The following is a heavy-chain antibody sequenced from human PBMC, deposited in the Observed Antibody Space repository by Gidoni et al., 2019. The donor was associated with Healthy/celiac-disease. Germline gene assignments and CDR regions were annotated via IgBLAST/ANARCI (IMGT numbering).Heavy chain of an antibody. Sequence: EVQLLESGGGLVQPRGSLRLSCVASGFTFSSYAMSWVRQAPGKGLEWVSAISGSGGSKYYADSVKGRFTISRDNSKNTLYLQMNSLRAEDTAVYYCARCSSGWPFDYWGQGTLVTVSS. D-gene: IGHD6-19*01. CDR3: ARCSSGWPFDY. CDR2: ISGSGGSK. CDR1: GFTFSSYA. J-gene: IGHJ4*02. V-gene: IGHV3-23*01.